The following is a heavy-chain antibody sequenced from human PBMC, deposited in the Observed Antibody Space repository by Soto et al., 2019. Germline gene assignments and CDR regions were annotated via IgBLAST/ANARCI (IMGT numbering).Heavy chain of an antibody. CDR3: ARENGRYTTYEIDY. D-gene: IGHD5-12*01. Sequence: QVQLQESGPGLVKPSETLSLTCTVSGGSISGYYWSWIRQTPGKGLEWIGYIYSTGSTNYNPSLKTLVTITIDTSQNRFSLKLTSVTAADTAVYFCARENGRYTTYEIDYWGQGTLVTVSS. CDR2: IYSTGST. J-gene: IGHJ4*02. CDR1: GGSISGYY. V-gene: IGHV4-59*01.